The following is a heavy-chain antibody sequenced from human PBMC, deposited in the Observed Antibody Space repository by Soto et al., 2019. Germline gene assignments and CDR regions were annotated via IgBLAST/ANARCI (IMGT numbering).Heavy chain of an antibody. CDR2: INHSGST. Sequence: LTCAVYGGSFSGYYWSWIRQPPGKGLEWIGEINHSGSTNYNPSLKSRVTISVDTSKNQFSLKLSSVTAADTAVYYCARAGGAVAGNWFDPWGQGTLVTVPS. V-gene: IGHV4-34*01. D-gene: IGHD6-19*01. J-gene: IGHJ5*02. CDR3: ARAGGAVAGNWFDP. CDR1: GGSFSGYY.